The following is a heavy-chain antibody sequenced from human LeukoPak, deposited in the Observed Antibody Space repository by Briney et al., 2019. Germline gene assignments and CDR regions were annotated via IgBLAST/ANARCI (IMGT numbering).Heavy chain of an antibody. CDR1: GYSFTSYW. CDR3: ARRDYYDSSGYYLDY. V-gene: IGHV5-51*01. J-gene: IGHJ4*02. CDR2: IYPGDSDT. D-gene: IGHD3-22*01. Sequence: GESLKISCKCSGYSFTSYWIGWVRQMPGKGLEWMGIIYPGDSDTTYSPSFQGQVTISADKSINTAYLQWSSLKASDTAMYYCARRDYYDSSGYYLDYWGQGTLVTVSS.